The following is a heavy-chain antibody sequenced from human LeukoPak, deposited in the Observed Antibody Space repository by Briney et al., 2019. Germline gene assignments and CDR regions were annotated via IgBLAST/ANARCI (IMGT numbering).Heavy chain of an antibody. CDR2: ISGSGGST. D-gene: IGHD3-10*01. CDR3: ARVLVAVWFEPDAFDI. J-gene: IGHJ3*02. V-gene: IGHV3-23*01. Sequence: GGSLRLSCAASGFTFSSYAMSWVRQAPGKGLEWVSAISGSGGSTYYADSVKGRFTISRDNSKNTLYLQMNSLRAEDTAVYYCARVLVAVWFEPDAFDIWGQGTMVTVSS. CDR1: GFTFSSYA.